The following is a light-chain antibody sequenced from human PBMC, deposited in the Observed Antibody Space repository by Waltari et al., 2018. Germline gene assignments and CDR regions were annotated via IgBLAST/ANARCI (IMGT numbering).Light chain of an antibody. Sequence: EIVLMQSPATLSVSPGEGATLSCRASQSIANNLAWYQQKPGQAPIILMYGVSIRATGIPARFSGSGSGTEFTLTISSLQSEDFAVYYCQQYSHWPRTFGQGTKVEIK. V-gene: IGKV3D-15*01. CDR2: GVS. J-gene: IGKJ1*01. CDR1: QSIANN. CDR3: QQYSHWPRT.